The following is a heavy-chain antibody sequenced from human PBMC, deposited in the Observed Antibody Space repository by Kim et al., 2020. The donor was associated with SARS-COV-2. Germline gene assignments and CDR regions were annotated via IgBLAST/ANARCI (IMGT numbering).Heavy chain of an antibody. V-gene: IGHV3-48*03. CDR3: ARVDRGWELLFDY. J-gene: IGHJ4*02. CDR1: GGKVRSYE. Sequence: GGSLRLSCAASGGKVRSYEMNWVRQAPGKGLEWVSYISSSGSTIYYADSVKGRFTISRDNAKNSLYLQMNSLRAEDTAVYYCARVDRGWELLFDYWGQGTLVTVSS. D-gene: IGHD1-26*01. CDR2: ISSSGSTI.